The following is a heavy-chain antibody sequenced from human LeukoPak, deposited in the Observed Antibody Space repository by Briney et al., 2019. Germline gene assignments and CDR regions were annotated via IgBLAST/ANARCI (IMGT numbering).Heavy chain of an antibody. CDR1: GFTFSSYL. D-gene: IGHD3-16*01. J-gene: IGHJ4*02. CDR2: IDQDGSVK. CDR3: ARNFGYQQFDS. V-gene: IGHV3-7*01. Sequence: PGGSLRLFCTASGFTFSSYLMDWVRQAPGKGLEVVANIDQDGSVKNYVGSMKGRFIISRHNTKNSLYLQINRMRAEDTAVYYCARNFGYQQFDSWGQGTLVIVSS.